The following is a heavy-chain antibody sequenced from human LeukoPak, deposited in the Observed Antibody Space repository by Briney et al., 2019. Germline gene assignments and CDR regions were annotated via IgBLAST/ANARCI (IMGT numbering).Heavy chain of an antibody. CDR3: ARVVTAAWDRFDA. CDR1: GFTFSSYS. V-gene: IGHV3-21*01. Sequence: GGSLRLSCAASGFTFSSYSMNWVRQAPGKGLEWVSSISSSGSFIYYADSVKGRLTTSRDNAKNSLYLQMNSLRADDTAVYYCARVVTAAWDRFDAWGQGTLVTVSS. J-gene: IGHJ5*02. D-gene: IGHD2-2*01. CDR2: ISSSGSFI.